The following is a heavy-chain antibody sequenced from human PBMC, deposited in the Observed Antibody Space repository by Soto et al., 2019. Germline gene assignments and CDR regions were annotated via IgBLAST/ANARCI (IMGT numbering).Heavy chain of an antibody. CDR3: AHIIWVTTHCDL. CDR2: IYWDDDK. CDR1: GFSLSTSGVG. V-gene: IGHV2-5*02. J-gene: IGHJ2*01. Sequence: QITLKESGPPLVKPTQTLTLTCTFSGFSLSTSGVGVGWIRQPPGKALEWLALIYWDDDKRYSPSLKSRLTITKDTSKHPVVLTMTNMDPVDTATYSRAHIIWVTTHCDLWGRGTLVTVSS. D-gene: IGHD4-17*01.